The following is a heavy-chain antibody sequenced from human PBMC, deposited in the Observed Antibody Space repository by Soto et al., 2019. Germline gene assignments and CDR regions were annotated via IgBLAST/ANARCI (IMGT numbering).Heavy chain of an antibody. J-gene: IGHJ1*01. CDR3: ARIARDGYNTYFQH. V-gene: IGHV4-30-4*01. CDR1: GGSISSGDYY. D-gene: IGHD5-12*01. CDR2: IYYSGST. Sequence: PSETLSLTCTVSGGSISSGDYYWSWIRQPPGKGLEWIGYIYYSGSTYYNPSLKSRVTLSVDTSKNQYSLKLSSVTAADTAVYYCARIARDGYNTYFQHWGQGTLVTVSS.